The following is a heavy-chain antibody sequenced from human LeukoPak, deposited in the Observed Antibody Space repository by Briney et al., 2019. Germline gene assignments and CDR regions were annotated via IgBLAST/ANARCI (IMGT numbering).Heavy chain of an antibody. J-gene: IGHJ4*02. Sequence: GGSLRLSCTASGFAFDEHGMSWVRQVPGKGLEWVSGINWSGGSTGYADPLRGRFTISRDNVKNSLYLQMDSLRAEYTALYYCARAPITSPFYFDYWGQGTLVTVSS. CDR3: ARAPITSPFYFDY. D-gene: IGHD2-2*01. CDR1: GFAFDEHG. CDR2: INWSGGST. V-gene: IGHV3-20*04.